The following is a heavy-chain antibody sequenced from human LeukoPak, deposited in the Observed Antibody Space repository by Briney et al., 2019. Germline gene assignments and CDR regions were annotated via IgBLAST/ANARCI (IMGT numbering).Heavy chain of an antibody. Sequence: PSETLSLTCTVSGGSISSDTCYWSWIRQPAGKGLEWIGRMYNSGSTNYNPSLKSRVTISVDTSNNQFSLRLSSVTAADTAVYYCVRERTMVGGADIWGQGTKVTISS. CDR1: GGSISSDTCY. J-gene: IGHJ3*02. CDR2: MYNSGST. CDR3: VRERTMVGGADI. D-gene: IGHD2-21*01. V-gene: IGHV4-61*02.